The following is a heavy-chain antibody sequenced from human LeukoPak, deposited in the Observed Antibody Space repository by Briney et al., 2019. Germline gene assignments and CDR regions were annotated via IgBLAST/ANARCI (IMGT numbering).Heavy chain of an antibody. CDR2: IYYSGST. CDR1: GGSFSGYY. J-gene: IGHJ6*03. V-gene: IGHV4-34*01. D-gene: IGHD5-24*01. Sequence: PSETLSLTCAVYGGSFSGYYWSWIRQPPGKGLEWIGNIYYSGSTNYSPSLKSRVTISIDMSKNQFSLKLSSVTAADTAVYYCARCAGDGYNLGSYYYYMDVWGKGTTVTVSS. CDR3: ARCAGDGYNLGSYYYYMDV.